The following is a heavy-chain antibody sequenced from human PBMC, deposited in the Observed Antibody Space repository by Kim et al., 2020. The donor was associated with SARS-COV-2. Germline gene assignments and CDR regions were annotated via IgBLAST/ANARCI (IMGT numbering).Heavy chain of an antibody. J-gene: IGHJ4*02. D-gene: IGHD3-10*01. V-gene: IGHV6-1*01. CDR2: N. Sequence: NDYAVSVKSRITINADTSKSQFSLQLTSVTPEDTAVYYCARGFLRDGCDYWGQGTLVTVSS. CDR3: ARGFLRDGCDY.